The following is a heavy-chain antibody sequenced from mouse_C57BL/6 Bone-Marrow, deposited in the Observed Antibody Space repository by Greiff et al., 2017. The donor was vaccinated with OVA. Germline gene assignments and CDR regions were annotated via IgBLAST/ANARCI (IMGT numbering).Heavy chain of an antibody. J-gene: IGHJ4*01. CDR3: ARGRLRRGYAMDY. V-gene: IGHV1-53*01. CDR1: GYTFTSYW. CDR2: INPSNGGT. Sequence: QVQLQQPGTELVKPGASVKLSCKASGYTFTSYWMHWVKQRPGQGLEWIGNINPSNGGTNYNETFKSKATLTVDKSSSTAYMQLSSLTSEDSAVYYCARGRLRRGYAMDYWGQGTSVTVSS. D-gene: IGHD2-4*01.